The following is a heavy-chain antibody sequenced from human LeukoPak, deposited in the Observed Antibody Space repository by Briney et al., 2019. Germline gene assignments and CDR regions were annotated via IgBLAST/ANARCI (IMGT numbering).Heavy chain of an antibody. J-gene: IGHJ6*03. Sequence: SETLSLTCTVSGGSISSYYWSWIRQPPGKGLEWIGYIYYGGSTNYNPSLKSRVTISVDTSKNQFSLKLSSVTAADTAVYYCARGPPQQLVKYYYMDVWGKGTTVTISS. CDR3: ARGPPQQLVKYYYMDV. CDR1: GGSISSYY. V-gene: IGHV4-59*08. D-gene: IGHD6-13*01. CDR2: IYYGGST.